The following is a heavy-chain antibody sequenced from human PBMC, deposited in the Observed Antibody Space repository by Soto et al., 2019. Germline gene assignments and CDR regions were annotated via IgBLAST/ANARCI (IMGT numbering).Heavy chain of an antibody. V-gene: IGHV3-30-3*01. CDR2: ISYDGSNK. D-gene: IGHD4-17*01. Sequence: QVQLVESGGGVVQPGRSLRLSCAASGFTFSSYAMHWVRQAPGKGLEWVAVISYDGSNKYYADSVKGRFTISRDNSKNTLYLQMSSLRAEDTAVYYCARDLGGDYPSGFYYYYGMDVWGQGTTVTVSS. CDR3: ARDLGGDYPSGFYYYYGMDV. CDR1: GFTFSSYA. J-gene: IGHJ6*02.